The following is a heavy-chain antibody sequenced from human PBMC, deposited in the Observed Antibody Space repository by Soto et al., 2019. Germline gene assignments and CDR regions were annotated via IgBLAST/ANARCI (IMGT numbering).Heavy chain of an antibody. D-gene: IGHD4-4*01. V-gene: IGHV1-69*13. CDR1: GGTFSSYA. CDR3: ASGLDSNYAYYGMDV. CDR2: IIPIFGTA. J-gene: IGHJ6*02. Sequence: GASVKVSCKASGGTFSSYAISWVRQAPGQGLEWMGGIIPIFGTANYAQKFQGRVTITADESTSTAYMELSSLRSEDTAVYYCASGLDSNYAYYGMDVWGQGTTVTVSS.